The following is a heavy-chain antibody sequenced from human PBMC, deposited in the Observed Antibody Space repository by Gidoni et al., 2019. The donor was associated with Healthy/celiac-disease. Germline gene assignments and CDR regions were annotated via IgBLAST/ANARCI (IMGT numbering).Heavy chain of an antibody. CDR1: GYTFTSYG. CDR2: ISAYNGNT. Sequence: QVQLVQSGAEVKKPGASVKVSCKASGYTFTSYGISGVRQAPGQGLEWMGWISAYNGNTNYAQKLQGRVTMTTDTSTSTAYMELRSLRSDDTAVYYCARGKNVLLWFGDPKTGAFDIWGQGTMVTVSS. V-gene: IGHV1-18*01. CDR3: ARGKNVLLWFGDPKTGAFDI. D-gene: IGHD3-10*01. J-gene: IGHJ3*02.